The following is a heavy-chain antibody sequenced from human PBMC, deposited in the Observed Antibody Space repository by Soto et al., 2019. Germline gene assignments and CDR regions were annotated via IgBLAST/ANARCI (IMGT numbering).Heavy chain of an antibody. D-gene: IGHD2-21*02. Sequence: EASVKVSCKASGGTFSSYAISWVRQAPGQGLEWMGGIIPIFGTANYAQKFLGRVTMTMDSSTSTVFMELTSLRSADTAVYYCARGGHIAVVTDSFDSWGQGTLVTVSS. CDR2: IIPIFGTA. J-gene: IGHJ4*02. V-gene: IGHV1-69*05. CDR1: GGTFSSYA. CDR3: ARGGHIAVVTDSFDS.